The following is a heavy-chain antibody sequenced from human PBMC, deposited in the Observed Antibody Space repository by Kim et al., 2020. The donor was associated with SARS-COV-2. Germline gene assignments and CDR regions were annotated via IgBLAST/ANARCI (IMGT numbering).Heavy chain of an antibody. CDR1: GFTFSTYW. CDR3: VRGSSDWNGFDL. Sequence: GGSLRLSCVASGFTFSTYWMHWVRQAPGKGLVGVSRIDRDANTRNYADSEKGRFTISRDNAKNILYLQINSLRVDDTALYYCVRGSSDWNGFDLWSGGTLVTVSS. V-gene: IGHV3-74*01. D-gene: IGHD1-1*01. J-gene: IGHJ4*02. CDR2: IDRDANTR.